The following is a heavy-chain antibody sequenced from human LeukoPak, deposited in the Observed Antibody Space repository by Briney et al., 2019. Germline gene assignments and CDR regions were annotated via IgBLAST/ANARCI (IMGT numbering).Heavy chain of an antibody. D-gene: IGHD5-18*01. CDR3: ARAARQTMHVDTAMVTGGSNYYYYMDV. V-gene: IGHV3-21*01. J-gene: IGHJ6*03. Sequence: GGSLRLSCAASGFTFSSYSMNWVRQAPGKGLEWVSSISSSSSYIYYADSVKGRFTISRDNAKNSLYLQMNSLRAEDTAVYYCARAARQTMHVDTAMVTGGSNYYYYMDVWGKGTTVTVSS. CDR2: ISSSSSYI. CDR1: GFTFSSYS.